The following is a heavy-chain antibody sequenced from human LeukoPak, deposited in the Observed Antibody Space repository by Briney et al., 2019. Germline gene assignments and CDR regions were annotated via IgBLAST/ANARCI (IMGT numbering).Heavy chain of an antibody. J-gene: IGHJ6*03. CDR1: GGTFSSYA. D-gene: IGHD4-17*01. CDR3: ARTTTDYGYYYYYMDV. CDR2: IIPIFGTA. Sequence: ASVKVSCKASGGTFSSYAISWVRQAPGRGLEWMGRIIPIFGTANYAQKFQGRVTITTDESTSTAYMELSSLRSEDTAVYYCARTTTDYGYYYYYMDVWGKGTTVTVSS. V-gene: IGHV1-69*05.